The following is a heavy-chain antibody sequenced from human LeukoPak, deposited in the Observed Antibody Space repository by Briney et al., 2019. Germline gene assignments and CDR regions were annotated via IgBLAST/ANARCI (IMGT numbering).Heavy chain of an antibody. CDR3: ARGSHDAFDI. CDR1: GFTFSSYN. CDR2: ISGRTDYV. V-gene: IGHV3-21*06. Sequence: PGGSLRLSCVASGFTFSSYNVNWVRQAPGKGLEWVSSISGRTDYVYYADSVKGRFTISRDNAKNVLYLQMNSLRAEDTAVYYCARGSHDAFDIWGQGTMVSVSS. J-gene: IGHJ3*02.